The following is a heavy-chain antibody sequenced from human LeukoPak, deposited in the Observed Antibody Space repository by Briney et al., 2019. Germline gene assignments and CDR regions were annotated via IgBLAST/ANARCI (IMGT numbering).Heavy chain of an antibody. J-gene: IGHJ4*02. CDR3: ARHHYVYDSSGYYPEYFDY. Sequence: SETLSLTCTVSGGSISSSSYYWGWIRQPPGKGLEWIGSIYYSGSTYYNPSPKSRVTISVDTSKNQFSLKLSSVTAADTAVYYCARHHYVYDSSGYYPEYFDYWGQGTLVTVSS. CDR1: GGSISSSSYY. CDR2: IYYSGST. V-gene: IGHV4-39*01. D-gene: IGHD3-22*01.